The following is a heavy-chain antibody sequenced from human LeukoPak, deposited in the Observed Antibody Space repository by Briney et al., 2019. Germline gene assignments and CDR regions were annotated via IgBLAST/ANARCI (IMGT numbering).Heavy chain of an antibody. CDR1: GGSISSYY. V-gene: IGHV4-59*12. CDR3: ARDSESIAAAGPFPYSLFDP. D-gene: IGHD6-13*01. J-gene: IGHJ5*02. Sequence: SETLSLTCTVSGGSISSYYWSWIRQPPGKGLEWIGNIYYSGSTNYNPSLKSRVTISVDTSKTQFSLKLSSVTAADTAVYYCARDSESIAAAGPFPYSLFDPWGQGTLVTVSS. CDR2: IYYSGST.